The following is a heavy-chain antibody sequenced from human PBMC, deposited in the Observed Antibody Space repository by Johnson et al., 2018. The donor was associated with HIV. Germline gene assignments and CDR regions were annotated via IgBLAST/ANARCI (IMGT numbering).Heavy chain of an antibody. D-gene: IGHD3-10*01. CDR2: ISYDGSNK. CDR1: GFTFSSYA. J-gene: IGHJ3*02. Sequence: QVQLVESGVGVVQPGRSLRLSCAASGFTFSSYAMHWVRQAPGKGLEWVAIISYDGSNKYYADSVKGRFTISRDNSKNTLYLQMNSLRAEDTAVYYCARDLYPFGPVQAFDIWGQGTMVTVSS. CDR3: ARDLYPFGPVQAFDI. V-gene: IGHV3-30-3*01.